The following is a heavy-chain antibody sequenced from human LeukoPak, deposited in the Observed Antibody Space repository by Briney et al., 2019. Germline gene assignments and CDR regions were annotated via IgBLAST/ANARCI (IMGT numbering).Heavy chain of an antibody. Sequence: ASVKVSCKASGYTFTGYYMHWVRQAPGQGLEWMGWINPNSGGTNYARKFQGRVTMTRDTSISTAYMELSRLRSDDTAVYYCARGPRARLVPGLRFLEWLLGEWGQGTLVTVSS. V-gene: IGHV1-2*02. D-gene: IGHD3-3*01. CDR2: INPNSGGT. J-gene: IGHJ4*02. CDR3: ARGPRARLVPGLRFLEWLLGE. CDR1: GYTFTGYY.